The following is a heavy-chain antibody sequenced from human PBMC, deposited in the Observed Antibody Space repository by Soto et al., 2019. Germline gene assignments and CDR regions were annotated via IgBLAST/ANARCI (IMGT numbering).Heavy chain of an antibody. CDR3: ANGYCDSSGYSG. Sequence: GGSLRLSCGASGFTFSSYAMSWVRQAPGKGLEWVSAISGSGGSTYYADSVKGRFTISRDNSKNTLYLQMNSLRAEDTAVYYCANGYCDSSGYSGWGQGTLVTVSS. J-gene: IGHJ4*02. CDR1: GFTFSSYA. D-gene: IGHD3-22*01. CDR2: ISGSGGST. V-gene: IGHV3-23*01.